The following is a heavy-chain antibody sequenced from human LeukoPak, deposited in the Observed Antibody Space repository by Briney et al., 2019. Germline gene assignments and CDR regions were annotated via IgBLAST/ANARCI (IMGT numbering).Heavy chain of an antibody. J-gene: IGHJ4*02. D-gene: IGHD3-3*01. V-gene: IGHV3-30*04. CDR1: GSTFSSYA. CDR3: ARDLYDFWSGGDY. CDR2: ISYDGSNK. Sequence: PGRSLRLSCAASGSTFSSYAMHWVRQAPGKGLEWVAVISYDGSNKYYADSVKGRFTISRDNSKNTLYLQMNSLRAEDTAVYYCARDLYDFWSGGDYWGQGTLVTVSS.